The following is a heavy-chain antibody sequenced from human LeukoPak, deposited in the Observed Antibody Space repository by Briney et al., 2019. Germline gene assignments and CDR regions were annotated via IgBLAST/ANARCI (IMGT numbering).Heavy chain of an antibody. J-gene: IGHJ4*02. D-gene: IGHD3-22*01. V-gene: IGHV3-30*02. CDR1: GFTFSSYG. CDR2: IRYDGSNK. CDR3: AKGTYYYDSSGPYGNSELDY. Sequence: PGGSLRLSCAASGFTFSSYGMHWVRQAPGKGLEWVAFIRYDGSNKYYADSVKGRFTISRDNSKNTLYLQMNSLRAEDTAVYYCAKGTYYYDSSGPYGNSELDYWGQGTLVTVSS.